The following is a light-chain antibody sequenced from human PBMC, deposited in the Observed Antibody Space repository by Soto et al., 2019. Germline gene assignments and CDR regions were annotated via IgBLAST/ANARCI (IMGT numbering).Light chain of an antibody. CDR2: KDN. CDR1: ALPKQY. V-gene: IGLV3-25*02. J-gene: IGLJ1*01. Sequence: ELTQPPSVSVSPGQTARITCSGDALPKQYAYWYQQKPGQAPVVVIYKDNGRPSGIPERFSGSSSGTTVTLTISGVQAEDEAYYYCQSSDSSGRYPYVFGTGTKVTVL. CDR3: QSSDSSGRYPYV.